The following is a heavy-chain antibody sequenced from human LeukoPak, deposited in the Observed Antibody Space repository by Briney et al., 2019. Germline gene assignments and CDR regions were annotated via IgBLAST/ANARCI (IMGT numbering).Heavy chain of an antibody. CDR1: GYTFTSYG. J-gene: IGHJ4*02. CDR2: ISAYNGNT. V-gene: IGHV1-18*01. CDR3: ARELELLGPFDY. D-gene: IGHD1-26*01. Sequence: ASVKVSCKASGYTFTSYGISWVRQAPGQGLEWMGWISAYNGNTNYAQKLQGRVTMTTDTSTSTAYVELRSLRSDDTAVYYCARELELLGPFDYWGQGTLVTVSS.